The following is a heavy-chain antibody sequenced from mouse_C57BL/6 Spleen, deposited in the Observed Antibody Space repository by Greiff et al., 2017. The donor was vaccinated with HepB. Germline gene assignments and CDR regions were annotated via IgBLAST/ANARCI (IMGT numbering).Heavy chain of an antibody. CDR3: AREDYYYGSSYSYWYFDV. Sequence: VQLQQSGAELVKPGASVKLSCKASGYTFTSYWMHWVKQRPGQGLEWIGMIHPNSGSTNYNEKFKSKATLTVDKSSSTAYMQLSSLTSEDSAVDYCAREDYYYGSSYSYWYFDVWGTGTTVTVSS. J-gene: IGHJ1*03. V-gene: IGHV1-64*01. CDR1: GYTFTSYW. CDR2: IHPNSGST. D-gene: IGHD1-1*01.